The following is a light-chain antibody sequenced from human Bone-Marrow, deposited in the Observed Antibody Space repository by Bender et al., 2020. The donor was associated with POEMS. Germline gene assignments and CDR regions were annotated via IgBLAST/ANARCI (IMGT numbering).Light chain of an antibody. CDR1: KIGSKS. CDR3: QSADSSGTWV. Sequence: SYVLTQPPSVSVAPGKTARITCGGDKIGSKSVHWYQQKPGQAPVLVIYQYTERPAWIPERFSGSGPGTTVTLTISGVQAEDEADYYCQSADSSGTWVFGGGTKLTVL. CDR2: QYT. V-gene: IGLV3-25*03. J-gene: IGLJ3*02.